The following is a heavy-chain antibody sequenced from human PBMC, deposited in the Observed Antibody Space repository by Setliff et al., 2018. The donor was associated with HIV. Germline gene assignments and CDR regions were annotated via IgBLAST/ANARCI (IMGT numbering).Heavy chain of an antibody. J-gene: IGHJ3*02. Sequence: GGSLRLSCATSGFTFIDYALNWVRQAPGGGLEWVSSISSSGSYIYYAGSLKGRFTIPRDNARNSLYLDMNTLRAEDTALYYCARSRSTRDAFDTWGQGTMVTVSS. CDR2: ISSSGSYI. CDR1: GFTFIDYA. CDR3: ARSRSTRDAFDT. D-gene: IGHD2-2*01. V-gene: IGHV3-21*01.